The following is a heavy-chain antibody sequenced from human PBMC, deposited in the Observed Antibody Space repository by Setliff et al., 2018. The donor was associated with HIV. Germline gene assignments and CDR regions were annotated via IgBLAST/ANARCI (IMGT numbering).Heavy chain of an antibody. CDR2: FDPADGET. D-gene: IGHD6-13*01. CDR1: GYTLTELS. CDR3: ATDPGYSSTWYSESFQH. J-gene: IGHJ1*01. V-gene: IGHV1-24*01. Sequence: ASVKVSCKISGYTLTELSIHWVRQAPGKGLEWMANFDPADGETFYEQKFQGRLTMTGDTSTDTAYMELSSLRSDDTAMYYCATDPGYSSTWYSESFQHWGQGTVVTVSS.